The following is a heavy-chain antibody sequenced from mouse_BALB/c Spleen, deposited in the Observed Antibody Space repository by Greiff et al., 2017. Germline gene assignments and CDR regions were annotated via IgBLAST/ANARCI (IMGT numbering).Heavy chain of an antibody. Sequence: DVKLVESGGGLVQPKGSLKLSCAASGFTFNTYAMNWVRQAPGKGLEWVARIRSKSNNYATYYADSVKDRFTISRDDSQSMLYLQMNNLKTEDTAMYYCVRLDYGNYGYAMDYWGQGTSVTVSS. CDR2: IRSKSNNYAT. D-gene: IGHD2-1*01. CDR1: GFTFNTYA. V-gene: IGHV10-1*02. CDR3: VRLDYGNYGYAMDY. J-gene: IGHJ4*01.